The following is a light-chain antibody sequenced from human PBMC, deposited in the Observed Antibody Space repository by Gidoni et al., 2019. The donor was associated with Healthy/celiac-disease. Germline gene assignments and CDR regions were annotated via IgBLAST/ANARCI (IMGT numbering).Light chain of an antibody. CDR3: QQLNSYPRT. CDR2: VAS. J-gene: IGKJ1*01. CDR1: QGISRY. V-gene: IGKV1-9*01. Sequence: DIQLTQSPSFLSASVGDRVTITCRASQGISRYLAWYQQKPGKAPKLLIYVASTLQSGVPSGFSGSGSGTEFTLTISSLQPEDFATYYCQQLNSYPRTFGQGTKVEIK.